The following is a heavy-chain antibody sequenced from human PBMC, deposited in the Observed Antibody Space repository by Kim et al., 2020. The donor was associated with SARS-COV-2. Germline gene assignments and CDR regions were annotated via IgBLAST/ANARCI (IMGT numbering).Heavy chain of an antibody. J-gene: IGHJ4*02. D-gene: IGHD3-3*01. CDR3: ARASSRGFWSGYYGYYFDY. Sequence: SETLSLTCAVYGGSFSGYYWSWIRQPPGKGLEWIGEINHSGSTNYNPSLKSRVTISVDTSKNQFSLKLSSVTAADTAVYYCARASSRGFWSGYYGYYFDYWGQGTLVTVSS. CDR1: GGSFSGYY. V-gene: IGHV4-34*01. CDR2: INHSGST.